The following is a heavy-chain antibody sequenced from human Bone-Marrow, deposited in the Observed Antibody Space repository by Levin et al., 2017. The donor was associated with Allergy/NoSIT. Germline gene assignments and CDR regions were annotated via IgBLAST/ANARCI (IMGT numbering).Heavy chain of an antibody. CDR1: GSSITNDFF. V-gene: IGHV4-38-2*01. CDR3: ARARVVAAAPHFFDL. CDR2: IYHSGAS. Sequence: PSETLSLTCAVSGSSITNDFFWGWVRQPPGKGLEWIGSIYHSGASFYSSSLESRVTVSLDTSKNQFSLTMTSVSGADTAIYYCARARVVAAAPHFFDLWGEGTLATVSS. J-gene: IGHJ4*02. D-gene: IGHD2-15*01.